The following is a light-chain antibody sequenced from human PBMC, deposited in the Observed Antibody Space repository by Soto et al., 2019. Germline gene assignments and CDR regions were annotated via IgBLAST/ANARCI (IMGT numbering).Light chain of an antibody. CDR3: SSFTTSKTWV. CDR1: SSDVGAYDY. Sequence: QSALTQPASVSGSPGQSITISCTGTSSDVGAYDYVSWYQQPPGKAPKFMLYEGSNRPSWLSDRFSGSKSGNTASLTVSGVKDEDEDDYYCSSFTTSKTWVFGGGTKLTVL. J-gene: IGLJ3*02. V-gene: IGLV2-14*01. CDR2: EGS.